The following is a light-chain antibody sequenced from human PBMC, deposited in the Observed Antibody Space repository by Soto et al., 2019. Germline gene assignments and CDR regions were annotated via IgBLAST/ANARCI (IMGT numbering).Light chain of an antibody. CDR3: QHYNSYSEA. J-gene: IGKJ1*01. Sequence: IQMSQSPSTLSASEGDRVTLTCRASQSISSWLAWYQQKPGKAPKLLIYDASSLKSGVPSRFSGSGSGTEFTLTISSLQPDDFATYYCQHYNSYSEAFGQGTKVDI. CDR1: QSISSW. CDR2: DAS. V-gene: IGKV1-5*01.